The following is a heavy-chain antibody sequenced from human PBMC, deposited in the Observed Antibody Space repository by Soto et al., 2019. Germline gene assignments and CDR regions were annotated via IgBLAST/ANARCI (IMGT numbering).Heavy chain of an antibody. V-gene: IGHV1-69*13. Sequence: SVKVSCKASGGTFSSYAISWVRQAPGQGLEWMGGIIPIFGTANYAQKFQGRVTITADESTSTAYMELSSLRSEDTAVYYCARVPDYNHNWFDPWGQGTLVTVSS. CDR2: IIPIFGTA. CDR1: GGTFSSYA. J-gene: IGHJ5*02. D-gene: IGHD4-4*01. CDR3: ARVPDYNHNWFDP.